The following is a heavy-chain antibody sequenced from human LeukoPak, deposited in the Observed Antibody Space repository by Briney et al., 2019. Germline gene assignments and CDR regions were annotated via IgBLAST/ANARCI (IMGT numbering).Heavy chain of an antibody. CDR1: GGSLSGYY. D-gene: IGHD3-10*01. CDR2: IYTSWST. CDR3: ARWGFGTQHAFDI. Sequence: ASETLSLTCAVYGGSLSGYYWSWIRQPAGKGLEWIGRIYTSWSTNYNPSLKSRVTLSVDTSKNQFSLKLSSVTAADTAVYYCARWGFGTQHAFDIWGQGTMVTVSS. J-gene: IGHJ3*02. V-gene: IGHV4-59*10.